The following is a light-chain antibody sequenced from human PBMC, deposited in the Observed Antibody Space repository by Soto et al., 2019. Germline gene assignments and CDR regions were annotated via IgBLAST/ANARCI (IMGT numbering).Light chain of an antibody. V-gene: IGKV3-11*01. CDR1: QTVTSN. CDR3: QQRTNSPST. CDR2: DAS. Sequence: EIVLTQSPATLSLSPGDLATLSCRASQTVTSNLDWYHQKPGQAPRLHLYDASNRATGIPARFSGSGSGTDVTITITRLEPADFAVYYCQQRTNSPSTFGGGTKVEIK. J-gene: IGKJ4*01.